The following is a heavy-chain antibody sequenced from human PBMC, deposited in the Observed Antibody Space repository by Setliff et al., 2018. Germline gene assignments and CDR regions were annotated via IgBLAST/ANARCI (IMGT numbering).Heavy chain of an antibody. CDR1: GASIRTNTYY. Sequence: PSETLSLTCTVSGASIRTNTYYWAWIRQPPGKGLEWIGSVHYSGKTYSNPSFKSRVTMSLDKSKNKFSLKLASVTAADTALYYCARIGHFDFWRGFGVGAFDLWGHGSVVTVSS. V-gene: IGHV4-39*01. CDR2: VHYSGKT. D-gene: IGHD3-3*01. CDR3: ARIGHFDFWRGFGVGAFDL. J-gene: IGHJ3*01.